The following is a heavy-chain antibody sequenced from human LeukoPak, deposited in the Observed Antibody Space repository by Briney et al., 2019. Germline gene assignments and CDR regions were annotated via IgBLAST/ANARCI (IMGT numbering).Heavy chain of an antibody. Sequence: GGSLRLSCAASGFTFSSYEMNWVRQAPGKGLEWVSYISSSGSTIYYADSVKGRFTISRDNAENSLYLQMNSLRAEDTAVYYCARDFYDYVWGSYRSFLDYWGQGTLVTVSS. J-gene: IGHJ4*02. CDR3: ARDFYDYVWGSYRSFLDY. CDR1: GFTFSSYE. CDR2: ISSSGSTI. V-gene: IGHV3-48*03. D-gene: IGHD3-16*02.